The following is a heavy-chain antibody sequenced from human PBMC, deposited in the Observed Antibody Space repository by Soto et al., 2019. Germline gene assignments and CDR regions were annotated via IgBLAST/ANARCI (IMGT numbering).Heavy chain of an antibody. CDR3: AKDGYHAAFDV. CDR2: ISYDGSKE. D-gene: IGHD5-12*01. V-gene: IGHV3-30*18. J-gene: IGHJ3*01. Sequence: GGSLRLSCAASGFNFSTYGMHWVRQVPGQGPEWVAVISYDGSKETYADSVKGRFTISRDTSRNTLYLQMNSLRPDDTALYYCAKDGYHAAFDVWGQGTMVTVSS. CDR1: GFNFSTYG.